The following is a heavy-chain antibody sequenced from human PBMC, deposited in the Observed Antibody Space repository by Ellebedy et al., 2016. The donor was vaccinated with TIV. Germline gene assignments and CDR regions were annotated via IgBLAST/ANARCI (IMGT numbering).Heavy chain of an antibody. CDR3: AKVPVGFCSTGPCSYFDD. V-gene: IGHV3-30*04. CDR1: GFTFNSYA. D-gene: IGHD2-8*02. Sequence: GESLKISCAASGFTFNSYAMHWVRQAPGKGLEWVAVISYDGSKRYYVDSVKGRFTISRDDSKKTLYLELNSLRPDDAAVYYCAKVPVGFCSTGPCSYFDDWGLGTLVTVSS. J-gene: IGHJ4*02. CDR2: ISYDGSKR.